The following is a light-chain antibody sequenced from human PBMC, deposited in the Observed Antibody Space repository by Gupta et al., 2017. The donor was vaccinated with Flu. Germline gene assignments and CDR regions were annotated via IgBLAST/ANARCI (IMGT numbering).Light chain of an antibody. V-gene: IGLV1-47*01. CDR3: SGWDDSRRGVL. CDR2: RNN. J-gene: IGLJ2*01. Sequence: QSVLTQPPSASGTPGQRVIISCSGGSSNIGSNYVYWYQQLPGTAPNLLVYRNNQRPSGVPDRFSGSKSGTSASLAISGLRADDEADYYCSGWDDSRRGVLFGGGTKLTVL. CDR1: SSNIGSNY.